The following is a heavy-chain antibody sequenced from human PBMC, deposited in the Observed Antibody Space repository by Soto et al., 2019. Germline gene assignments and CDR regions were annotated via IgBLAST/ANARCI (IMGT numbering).Heavy chain of an antibody. D-gene: IGHD3-3*01. Sequence: PSETLSLTCAVSGGSISSGGYSWSWIRQPPGKGLEWIGYIYHSGSTYYNPSLKSRVTISVDRSKNQFSLKLSSVTAADTAVYYCARARGLGYDFWSGQRANWFDPWGQGTLVTVSS. CDR1: GGSISSGGYS. CDR2: IYHSGST. J-gene: IGHJ5*02. V-gene: IGHV4-30-2*01. CDR3: ARARGLGYDFWSGQRANWFDP.